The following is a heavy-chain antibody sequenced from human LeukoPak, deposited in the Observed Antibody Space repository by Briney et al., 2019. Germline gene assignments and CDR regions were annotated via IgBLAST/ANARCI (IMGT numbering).Heavy chain of an antibody. J-gene: IGHJ4*02. Sequence: PSETLSLTCTVSGGSISSYYWSWIRQPPGKGLEWIGYIYYSGSTNYNPSLKSRVTISVDTSKNQFSLKLSSVTAADTAVYYCASRSGYKGVYFDYWGQGTLVTVSS. CDR1: GGSISSYY. V-gene: IGHV4-59*01. D-gene: IGHD5-12*01. CDR2: IYYSGST. CDR3: ASRSGYKGVYFDY.